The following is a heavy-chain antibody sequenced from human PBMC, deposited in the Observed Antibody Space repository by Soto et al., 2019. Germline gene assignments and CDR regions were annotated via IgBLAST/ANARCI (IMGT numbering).Heavy chain of an antibody. CDR3: ARGASFYSSYYIDI. J-gene: IGHJ6*03. CDR1: GFTFSSYA. CDR2: VSGNGGGT. D-gene: IGHD2-2*01. V-gene: IGHV3-64*01. Sequence: EVRLVESGGGLVQPGGSLTLSCAASGFTFSSYAMHWVRQAPGKGLEYVSGVSGNGGGTYYANSVKGRFTISRDNSKNTLYLQMGSLRAEDMAVYYCARGASFYSSYYIDIWGRGTTVTVSS.